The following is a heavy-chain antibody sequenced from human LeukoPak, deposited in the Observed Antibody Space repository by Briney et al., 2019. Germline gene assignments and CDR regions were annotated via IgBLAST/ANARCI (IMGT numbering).Heavy chain of an antibody. CDR2: IYYSGST. D-gene: IGHD4-17*01. J-gene: IGHJ6*03. CDR1: GCSISSYY. V-gene: IGHV4-59*01. CDR3: ARSRTTYYYYYMDV. Sequence: SETLSLTCTVSGCSISSYYWSWIRQPPGKGLEWIGYIYYSGSTNYNPSLKSRVTISVDTSKNQFSLKLSSVTAADTAVYYCARSRTTYYYYYMDVWGKGTTVTVSS.